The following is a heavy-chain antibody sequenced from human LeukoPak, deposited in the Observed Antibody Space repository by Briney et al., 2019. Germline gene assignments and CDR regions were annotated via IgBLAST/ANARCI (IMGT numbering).Heavy chain of an antibody. V-gene: IGHV1-46*01. D-gene: IGHD3-3*01. CDR2: INPSGGST. Sequence: ASVKVSCKASGYTFTSYYMHWVRQAPGQGLEWMGIINPSGGSTSYAQKFQGRVTMTRDTSTSTVYMELSSLRSEDTAVYYCARGGRHQDFWSGYSNLYYYYGMDVWGQGTTVTVSS. CDR3: ARGGRHQDFWSGYSNLYYYYGMDV. CDR1: GYTFTSYY. J-gene: IGHJ6*02.